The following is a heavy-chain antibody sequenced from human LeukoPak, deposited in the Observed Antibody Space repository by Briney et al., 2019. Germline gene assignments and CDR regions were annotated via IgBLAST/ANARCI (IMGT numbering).Heavy chain of an antibody. D-gene: IGHD1-26*01. V-gene: IGHV3-23*01. CDR2: ISGSGGGT. CDR1: GLTFNTYA. CDR3: AKDFLGAFDY. J-gene: IGHJ4*02. Sequence: PGGSLRLSCAASGLTFNTYALSWVRQAPGKGLEWVSAISGSGGGTYYADSVKGRFTISRDNSKNTLYLQMNSLRAEDTAVYYCAKDFLGAFDYWGQGTLVTVSP.